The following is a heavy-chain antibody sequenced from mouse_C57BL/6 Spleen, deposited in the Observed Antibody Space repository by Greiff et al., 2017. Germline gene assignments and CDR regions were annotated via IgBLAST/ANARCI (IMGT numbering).Heavy chain of an antibody. Sequence: VQLQQPGAELVKPGASVKMSCKASGYTFTSYWITWVKQRPGQGLEWIGDIYPGSGSTNYNEKFKSKATLTVDTSSSTAYMQLSSLTSEDSAVYYCARGWGRDWYFDVWGTGTTVTVSS. J-gene: IGHJ1*03. D-gene: IGHD2-3*01. CDR3: ARGWGRDWYFDV. CDR2: IYPGSGST. CDR1: GYTFTSYW. V-gene: IGHV1-55*01.